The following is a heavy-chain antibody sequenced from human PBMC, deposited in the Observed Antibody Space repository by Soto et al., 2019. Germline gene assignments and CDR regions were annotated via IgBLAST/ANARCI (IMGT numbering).Heavy chain of an antibody. V-gene: IGHV1-18*01. CDR1: GYTFTSYG. CDR2: ISAYIGNT. J-gene: IGHJ4*02. CDR3: ARVVAAIYAYGDYREDY. Sequence: QVQLVQSGAEVKKPGASVKVSCKASGYTFTSYGISWGRKAPGQGLEWLGWISAYIGNTTYARKLQGRVTMTTDTSTSTAYMELRSLRSDDTAVYYCARVVAAIYAYGDYREDYWGQGTLVTVSS. D-gene: IGHD2-15*01.